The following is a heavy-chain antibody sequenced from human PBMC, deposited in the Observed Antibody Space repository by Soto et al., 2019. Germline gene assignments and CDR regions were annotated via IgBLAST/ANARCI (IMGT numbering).Heavy chain of an antibody. Sequence: ASVKVSCKASGYIFSANYIHWVRQAPGQGLEWLGWINPHSGATNYAQKFLGRVTMRTDTSASTAYMELSGLRSDDTAVYYCARAAYRSLWFLSHWAQGTLVTVSS. CDR1: GYIFSANY. J-gene: IGHJ4*02. D-gene: IGHD3-9*01. CDR2: INPHSGAT. CDR3: ARAAYRSLWFLSH. V-gene: IGHV1-2*02.